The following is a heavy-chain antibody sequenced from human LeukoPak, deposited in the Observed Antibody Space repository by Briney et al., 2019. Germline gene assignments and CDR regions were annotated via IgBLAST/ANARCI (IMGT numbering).Heavy chain of an antibody. CDR3: ARALARLVGYYYHYMDV. D-gene: IGHD3-9*01. V-gene: IGHV4-4*02. CDR2: IYHSGST. Sequence: SETLALTCAVSGGSISSSNWWSWVRQPPGKGLEWIGEIYHSGSTNYNPSLKSRVPIPVDQSKTQFSLKLSSVTAADTAVYYCARALARLVGYYYHYMDVWGKGTTVTVSS. CDR1: GGSISSSNW. J-gene: IGHJ6*03.